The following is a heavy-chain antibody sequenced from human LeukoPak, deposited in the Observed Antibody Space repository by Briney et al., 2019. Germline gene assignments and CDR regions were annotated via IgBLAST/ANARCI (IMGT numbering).Heavy chain of an antibody. Sequence: ASVKVSCKVSGYTLTELSMHWVRQAPGKGLEWMGGFDPEDGEAIYAQKFQGRVTMTEDTSTDTAYMELSSLRSEDTAVYYCSSGYFSYMDVWGKGTTVTVSS. D-gene: IGHD3-22*01. CDR3: SSGYFSYMDV. CDR1: GYTLTELS. CDR2: FDPEDGEA. J-gene: IGHJ6*03. V-gene: IGHV1-24*01.